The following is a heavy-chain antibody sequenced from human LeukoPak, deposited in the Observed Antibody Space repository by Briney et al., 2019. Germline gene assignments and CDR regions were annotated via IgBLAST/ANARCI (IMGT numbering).Heavy chain of an antibody. V-gene: IGHV1-46*01. Sequence: GASXKVSCKASGYTFTSHYIYWGRQAPGQGREWRGVINPSGGSTNYAQKFQGRGSTTRDTSTSTVYMELSSLRSEDTPVYYCARAGLSNFRYYYHMDVWGKGTTVTVSS. CDR3: ARAGLSNFRYYYHMDV. J-gene: IGHJ6*03. CDR2: INPSGGST. CDR1: GYTFTSHY. D-gene: IGHD4-11*01.